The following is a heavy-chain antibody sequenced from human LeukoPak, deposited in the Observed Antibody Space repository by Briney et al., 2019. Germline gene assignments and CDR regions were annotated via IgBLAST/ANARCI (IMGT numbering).Heavy chain of an antibody. V-gene: IGHV1-18*04. J-gene: IGHJ4*02. CDR3: ARDLAYYDSSGYPLFDY. D-gene: IGHD3-22*01. CDR1: GYTFTDYY. CDR2: ISAYNGNT. Sequence: ASVKVSCKASGYTFTDYYIHWVRQAPGQGLEWMGWISAYNGNTNYAQKLQGRVTMTTDTSTSTAYMELRSLRSDDTAVYYCARDLAYYDSSGYPLFDYWGQGTLVTVSS.